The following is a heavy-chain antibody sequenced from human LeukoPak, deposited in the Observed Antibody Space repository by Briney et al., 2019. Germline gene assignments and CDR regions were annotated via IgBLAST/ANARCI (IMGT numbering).Heavy chain of an antibody. CDR3: ARGVYCSSASCYWD. J-gene: IGHJ4*02. CDR1: GVSVSNSNFY. D-gene: IGHD2-2*01. CDR2: MHYSGST. V-gene: IGHV4-39*02. Sequence: SETLSLSCTLSGVSVSNSNFYWGWIRRPPGKGPEFIGSMHYSGSTYYNPSLKSRVAVFVDTSKNQFSLNLRFVTDADTAVCYCARGVYCSSASCYWDWGQGTLVTVSS.